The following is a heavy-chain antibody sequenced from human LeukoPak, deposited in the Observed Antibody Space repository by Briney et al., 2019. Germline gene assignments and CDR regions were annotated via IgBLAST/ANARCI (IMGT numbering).Heavy chain of an antibody. CDR3: AREREGPYGYLDY. CDR1: GASISSASYY. J-gene: IGHJ4*02. CDR2: IYISGTT. V-gene: IGHV4-61*02. D-gene: IGHD4-17*01. Sequence: SETLSLTCTVSGASISSASYYCSWLRQPAGKGLEWIGRIYISGTTNYNPSLKSRVTISVDTSENNFSLKLSSVTAADTAVYYCAREREGPYGYLDYWGQGTLVTVSS.